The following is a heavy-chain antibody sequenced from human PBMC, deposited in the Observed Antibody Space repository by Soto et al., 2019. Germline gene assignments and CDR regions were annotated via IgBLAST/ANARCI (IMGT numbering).Heavy chain of an antibody. CDR1: GFTFSSYG. CDR2: ISYDGSNK. J-gene: IGHJ6*02. V-gene: IGHV3-30*18. D-gene: IGHD6-13*01. CDR3: AKDRIAAAGRYYYYGMDV. Sequence: GSLRLSCAASGFTFSSYGMHWVRQAPGKGLEWVAVISYDGSNKYYADSVKGRFTISRDNSKNTLYLQMNSLRAEDTAVYYCAKDRIAAAGRYYYYGMDVWGQGTTVTVSS.